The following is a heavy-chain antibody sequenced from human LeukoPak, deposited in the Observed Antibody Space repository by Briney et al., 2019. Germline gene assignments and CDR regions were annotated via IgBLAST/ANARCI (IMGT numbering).Heavy chain of an antibody. J-gene: IGHJ3*02. Sequence: SETLSLTCTVSGGSISSGGYYWSWIRQHPGKGLEWIGYIYYSGSTYYNPSLKSRVPISVDTSKNQFSLKLSSVTAADTAVCYCASTGTTSLDAFDIWGQGTMVTVSS. D-gene: IGHD1-14*01. CDR3: ASTGTTSLDAFDI. V-gene: IGHV4-31*03. CDR1: GGSISSGGYY. CDR2: IYYSGST.